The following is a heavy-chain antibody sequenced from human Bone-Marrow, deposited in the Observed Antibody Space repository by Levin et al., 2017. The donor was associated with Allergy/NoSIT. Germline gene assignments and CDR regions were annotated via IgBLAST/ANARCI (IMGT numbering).Heavy chain of an antibody. CDR1: GYNFITSW. J-gene: IGHJ4*02. D-gene: IGHD2-21*01. Sequence: GESLKISCQGSGYNFITSWINWVRQMPGKGLEWMGRVDPTDSRAQYSPSFQGHVTFSVDKSVNTAFLHWSNLKASDTAIYYCARSPYCGDECYSNAFDYWGQGTPVTVSS. V-gene: IGHV5-10-1*01. CDR3: ARSPYCGDECYSNAFDY. CDR2: VDPTDSRA.